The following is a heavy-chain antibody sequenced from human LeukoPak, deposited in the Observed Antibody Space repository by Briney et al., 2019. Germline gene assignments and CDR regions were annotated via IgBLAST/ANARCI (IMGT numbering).Heavy chain of an antibody. CDR1: GFTFSSYG. CDR3: ARGSSAKLLWFGELSEAGFDP. D-gene: IGHD3-10*01. CDR2: ISASGGSTI. V-gene: IGHV3-48*04. J-gene: IGHJ5*02. Sequence: GGSLRLSCAASGFTFSSYGMSWVRQAPGKGLDWVSTISASGGSTIYYADSVKGRFTISRDNAKNSLYLQMNSLRAEDTAVYYCARGSSAKLLWFGELSEAGFDPWGQGTLVTVSS.